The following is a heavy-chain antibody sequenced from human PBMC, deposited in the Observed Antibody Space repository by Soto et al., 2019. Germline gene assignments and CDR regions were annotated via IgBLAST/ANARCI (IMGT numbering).Heavy chain of an antibody. V-gene: IGHV1-69*12. Sequence: QVQLVQSGAEVKKPGSSVKVSCKASVGTFSSYAISWVRHAPGQGLEWMGGIIPIFGTANYAQKFQGRVTITADESTSTAYMELSSLRSEDTAVYYCAREVAVAVHYYYYGMDVWGQGTTVTVSS. D-gene: IGHD6-19*01. CDR2: IIPIFGTA. J-gene: IGHJ6*02. CDR1: VGTFSSYA. CDR3: AREVAVAVHYYYYGMDV.